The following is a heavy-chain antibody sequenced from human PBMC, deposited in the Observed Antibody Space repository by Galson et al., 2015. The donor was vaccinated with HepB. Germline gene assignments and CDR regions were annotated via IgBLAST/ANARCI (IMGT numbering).Heavy chain of an antibody. CDR2: ISYDGSNK. D-gene: IGHD2-15*01. J-gene: IGHJ6*02. V-gene: IGHV3-30*18. Sequence: SLRLSCAASGFTFSSYGMHWVRQAPGKGLEWVAVISYDGSNKYYADSVKGRFTISRDNSKNTLYLQMNSLRAEDTAVYYCAKDFRPYCSGGSCYPNLYYYYGMDVWGQGTTVTVSS. CDR1: GFTFSSYG. CDR3: AKDFRPYCSGGSCYPNLYYYYGMDV.